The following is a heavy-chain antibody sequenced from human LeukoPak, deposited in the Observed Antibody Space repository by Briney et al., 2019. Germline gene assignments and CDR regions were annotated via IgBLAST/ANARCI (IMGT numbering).Heavy chain of an antibody. CDR1: GGSISSYY. CDR2: IYTSGST. D-gene: IGHD2-2*01. J-gene: IGHJ6*03. V-gene: IGHV4-4*07. CDR3: AGAVYYCSSTSCHPGDYYYYYMDV. Sequence: SETLSLTCTVSGGSISSYYWSWIRQPAGKGLEWIGRIYTSGSTNYNPSLKSRVTMSVDTSKNQFSLKLSSVTAADTAVYYCAGAVYYCSSTSCHPGDYYYYYMDVWGKGTTVTVSS.